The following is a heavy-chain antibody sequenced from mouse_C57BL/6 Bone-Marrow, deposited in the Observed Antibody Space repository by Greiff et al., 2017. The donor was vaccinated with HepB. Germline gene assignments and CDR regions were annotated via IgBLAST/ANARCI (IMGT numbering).Heavy chain of an antibody. CDR3: ARKIGGWLLPYWYFDV. CDR1: GYTFTSYW. CDR2: IYPGSGST. D-gene: IGHD2-3*01. V-gene: IGHV1-55*01. Sequence: QVQLQQPGAELVKPGASVKMSCKASGYTFTSYWITWVKQRPGQGLEWIGDIYPGSGSTNYNEKFKSKATLTVDTSSSTAYMQLSSLTSEDSAVYYCARKIGGWLLPYWYFDVWGTGTTVTVSS. J-gene: IGHJ1*03.